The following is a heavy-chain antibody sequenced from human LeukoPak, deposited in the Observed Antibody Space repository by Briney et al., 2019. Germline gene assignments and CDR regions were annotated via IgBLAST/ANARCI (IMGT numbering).Heavy chain of an antibody. CDR1: GDTVTSKNGS. J-gene: IGHJ4*02. V-gene: IGHV6-1*01. CDR2: TYYRYKRYK. Sequence: SQTLTLTCVVSGDTVTSKNGSWNRNTQSPSRDLKWLGSTYYRYKRYKDNAESMEGSITISHTTSKNHYSLHMISVAPDDTAVYYCAGDFGTTCWHTFDCWGQGTLVTVSS. CDR3: AGDFGTTCWHTFDC. D-gene: IGHD1-14*01.